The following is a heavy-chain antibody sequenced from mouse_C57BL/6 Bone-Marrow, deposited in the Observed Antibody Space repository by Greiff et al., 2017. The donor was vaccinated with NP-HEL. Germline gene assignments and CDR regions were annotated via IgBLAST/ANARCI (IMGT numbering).Heavy chain of an antibody. D-gene: IGHD2-3*01. CDR2: SRNKANDYTT. V-gene: IGHV7-1*01. CDR1: GFTFSDFY. CDR3: ARDLDGYSDYYAMDY. J-gene: IGHJ4*01. Sequence: EVQGVESGGGLVQSGRSLRLSCATSGFTFSDFYMEWVRQAPGKGLEWIAASRNKANDYTTEYSASVKGRFIVSRDTSQSILYLQMNALRAEDTAIYYCARDLDGYSDYYAMDYWGQGTSVTVSS.